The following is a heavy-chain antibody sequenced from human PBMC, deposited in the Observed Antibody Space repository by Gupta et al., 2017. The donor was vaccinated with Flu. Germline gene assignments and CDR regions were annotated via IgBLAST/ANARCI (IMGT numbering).Heavy chain of an antibody. CDR3: ARPVGYSNYWLGYNWFDP. CDR2: IYYSGST. J-gene: IGHJ5*02. D-gene: IGHD4-4*01. Sequence: QLQLQESGPGLVKPSETLSLTCTVSGGSISSSSYYWGWIRQPPGKGLEWIGSIYYSGSTYYNPSLKSRVTISVDTSKNQFSLKLSSVTAADTAVYYCARPVGYSNYWLGYNWFDPWGQGTLVTVSS. CDR1: GGSISSSSYY. V-gene: IGHV4-39*01.